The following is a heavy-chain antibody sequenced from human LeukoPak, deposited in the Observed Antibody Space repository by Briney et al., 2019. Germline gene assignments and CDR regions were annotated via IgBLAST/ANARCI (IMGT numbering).Heavy chain of an antibody. J-gene: IGHJ4*02. CDR2: IYSGGST. CDR1: GFTVSSNY. CDR3: ARGRDTVTLDY. Sequence: PGGSLRLSCAASGFTVSSNYMSRVRQAPGKGLEWVSVIYSGGSTYYADSVKGRFTISRDNSKNTLYLQMNSLRAEDTAVYYCARGRDTVTLDYWGQGTLVTVSS. V-gene: IGHV3-53*01. D-gene: IGHD4-17*01.